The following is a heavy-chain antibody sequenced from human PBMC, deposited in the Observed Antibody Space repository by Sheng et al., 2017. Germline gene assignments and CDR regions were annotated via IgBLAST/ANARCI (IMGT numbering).Heavy chain of an antibody. D-gene: IGHD1-26*01. CDR2: INHSGST. J-gene: IGHJ4*02. CDR3: ARAKNRVGAMDY. Sequence: QVQLQQWGAGLLKPSETLSLTCAVYGGSFSGYYWSWIRQPPGKGLEWIGEINHSGSTNYNPSLKSRVTISVDTSKNQFSLKLSSVTAADTAVYYCARAKNRVGAMDYWGQGTAGHRLL. V-gene: IGHV4-34*01. CDR1: GGSFSGYY.